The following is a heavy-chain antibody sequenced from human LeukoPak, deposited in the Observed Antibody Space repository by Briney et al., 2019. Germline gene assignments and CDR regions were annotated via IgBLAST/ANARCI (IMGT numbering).Heavy chain of an antibody. D-gene: IGHD3-22*01. CDR1: GGSISSYY. CDR3: ARVIYDSRGYTIDY. V-gene: IGHV4-59*01. J-gene: IGHJ4*02. Sequence: SETLSLTCTVSGGSISSYYWSWIRQPPGKGLEWIGYTYYSGSTNYNPSLKSRVTISVDTSKNQFSLKLSSVTAADTAVYYCARVIYDSRGYTIDYWGQGTLVTVSS. CDR2: TYYSGST.